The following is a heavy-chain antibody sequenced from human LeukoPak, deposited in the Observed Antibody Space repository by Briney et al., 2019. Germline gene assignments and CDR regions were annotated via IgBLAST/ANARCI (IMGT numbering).Heavy chain of an antibody. CDR3: ARGCSSATCYHGIGWFDP. J-gene: IGHJ5*02. CDR2: ISAYNDNT. CDR1: GYTFTNYG. D-gene: IGHD2-2*01. V-gene: IGHV1-18*01. Sequence: ASVKVSCKASGYTFTNYGINWVRQAPGQGLEWMGWISAYNDNTNYAQKLQGRVTMTKDTSTSTAYIELRSLRSRDPAVYCCARGCSSATCYHGIGWFDPWGQGTLVTVSS.